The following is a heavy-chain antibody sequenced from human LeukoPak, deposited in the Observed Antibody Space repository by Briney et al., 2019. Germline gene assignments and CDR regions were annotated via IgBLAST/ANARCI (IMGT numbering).Heavy chain of an antibody. CDR2: IYYSGST. CDR3: ARTTEAHSWRTRYYDYYMDV. Sequence: SETLSLTCTVSGGSISSYYWSWIRQPPGKGLEWIGYIYYSGSTNYNPSLKSRVTISVDTSKNQFSLKLSSVTAADTAAYYCARTTEAHSWRTRYYDYYMDVWGKGTTVTVSS. D-gene: IGHD6-13*01. CDR1: GGSISSYY. V-gene: IGHV4-59*01. J-gene: IGHJ6*03.